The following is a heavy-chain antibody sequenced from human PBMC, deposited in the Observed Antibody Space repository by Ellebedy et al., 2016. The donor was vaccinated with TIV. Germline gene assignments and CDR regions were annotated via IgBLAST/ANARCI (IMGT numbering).Heavy chain of an antibody. V-gene: IGHV4-59*01. D-gene: IGHD3-22*01. J-gene: IGHJ3*02. CDR3: ARGYYDSRGYSNHFDI. CDR2: IYHTGNT. Sequence: SETLSLTXTVSGASISSSYWSWIRQPPGKALEWVAFIYHTGNTNYNPSLKSRVTTSVDTSKNQFSLKLSSVTAADTAVYYCARGYYDSRGYSNHFDIWGQGTMVTVSS. CDR1: GASISSSY.